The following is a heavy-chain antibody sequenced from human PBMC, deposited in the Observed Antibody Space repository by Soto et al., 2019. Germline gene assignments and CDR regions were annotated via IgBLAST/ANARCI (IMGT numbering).Heavy chain of an antibody. CDR3: ARDRGVPAAIGRGRWFDP. D-gene: IGHD2-2*02. CDR2: IYYSGST. Sequence: SETLSLTCTVSGGSISSYYWSWIRQPPGKGLEWIGYIYYSGSTTYNPSLKSRVTISVDTSKNQFSLKLSSGTAAVTAVYYCARDRGVPAAIGRGRWFDPWGQGTLVTVSS. V-gene: IGHV4-59*01. J-gene: IGHJ5*02. CDR1: GGSISSYY.